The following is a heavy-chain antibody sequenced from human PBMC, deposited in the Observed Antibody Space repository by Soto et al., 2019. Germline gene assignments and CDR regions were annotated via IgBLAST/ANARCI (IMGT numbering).Heavy chain of an antibody. Sequence: PSHTLSLTCAISGDSVSSNSAAWNWIRQSPSRGLEWLGRTYYRSKWYNDYAVSVKSRITINPDTSKNQFSLQLNCVTPEDTAVYYCARIKWGWIVVVPAALYGMDVWGQGTTVTVSS. CDR2: TYYRSKWYN. CDR1: GDSVSSNSAA. CDR3: ARIKWGWIVVVPAALYGMDV. J-gene: IGHJ6*02. D-gene: IGHD2-2*01. V-gene: IGHV6-1*01.